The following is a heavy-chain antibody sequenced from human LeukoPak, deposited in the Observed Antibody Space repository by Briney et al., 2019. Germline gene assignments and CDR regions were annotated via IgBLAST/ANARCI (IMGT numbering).Heavy chain of an antibody. D-gene: IGHD1-26*01. J-gene: IGHJ4*02. V-gene: IGHV3-9*01. CDR3: AKDRSGSLDY. Sequence: GRSLRLSCAASGFTFDDYAMLWVRQAPGKGLEWVSGISWNSGSIGYADSVKGRFTISRDNAKNSLYLQMNSLRAEDTALYYCAKDRSGSLDYWGQGTLVTVSS. CDR1: GFTFDDYA. CDR2: ISWNSGSI.